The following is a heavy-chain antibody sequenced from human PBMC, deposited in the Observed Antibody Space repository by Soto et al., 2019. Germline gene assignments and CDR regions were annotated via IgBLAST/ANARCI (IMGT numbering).Heavy chain of an antibody. Sequence: SETLSLTCAVYGGSLGGDYWTWIRQAPGKGLEWIGEINHSRTINFDPSLRSRLTISLDTSKKEFSLKLSSVTDADTATYYCARADRTLVTSYSLDVWGQGATVTVSS. CDR1: GGSLGGDY. J-gene: IGHJ6*02. V-gene: IGHV4-34*01. CDR3: ARADRTLVTSYSLDV. D-gene: IGHD2-21*02. CDR2: INHSRTI.